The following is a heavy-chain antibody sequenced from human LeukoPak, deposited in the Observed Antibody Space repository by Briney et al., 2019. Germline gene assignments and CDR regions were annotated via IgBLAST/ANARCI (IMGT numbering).Heavy chain of an antibody. CDR2: IYTSGSP. Sequence: SQTLSLTRSISRDSLSTGANYWSSTRRPAGKGLEWIRRIYTSGSPNYNPPLKSRAPMPVNTSKNQFSLKLSSVTPPDPPVHYCARVNRVEQLVRYYYYMEVCGKGATVTVSS. CDR1: RDSLSTGANY. J-gene: IGHJ6*03. CDR3: ARVNRVEQLVRYYYYMEV. V-gene: IGHV4-61*02. D-gene: IGHD6-13*01.